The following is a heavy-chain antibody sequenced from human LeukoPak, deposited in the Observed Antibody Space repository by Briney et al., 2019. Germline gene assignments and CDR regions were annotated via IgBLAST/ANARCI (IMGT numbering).Heavy chain of an antibody. J-gene: IGHJ4*02. D-gene: IGHD5-12*01. V-gene: IGHV1-2*02. CDR3: AGGSGYYFFDY. CDR1: RYTFTGYY. CDR2: INPDSGGT. Sequence: APVKVSCKASRYTFTGYYIHWVRQAPGHGLEWMGWINPDSGGTNSAQKFQGRVTMTRDTSISTIYMNLRRLTSDDTAVYYCAGGSGYYFFDYWGQGALVTVSS.